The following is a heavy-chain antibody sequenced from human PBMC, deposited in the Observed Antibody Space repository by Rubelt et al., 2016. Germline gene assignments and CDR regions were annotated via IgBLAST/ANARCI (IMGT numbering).Heavy chain of an antibody. CDR1: GFTFSNAW. CDR3: TTDIVPAAIRPFDY. D-gene: IGHD2-2*01. V-gene: IGHV3-15*01. J-gene: IGHJ4*02. CDR2: IKSKTDGGTT. Sequence: EVQLVESGGGLVKPGGSLRLSCAASGFTFSNAWMSWVRQAPGKGLEWVGRIKSKTDGGTTDYAAPVKGRFSIARDDSKSALYLQMNSLKTEDTAVYYCTTDIVPAAIRPFDYWGQGTLVTVSS.